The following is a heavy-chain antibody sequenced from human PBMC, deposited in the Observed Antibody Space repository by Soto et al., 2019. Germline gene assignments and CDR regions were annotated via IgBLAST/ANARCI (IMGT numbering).Heavy chain of an antibody. CDR3: ARDYDFWSGSDGLYYYGMDV. J-gene: IGHJ6*02. Sequence: GASVKVSCKASGGTFSSYAISWVRQAPGQGLEWMGGIIPIFGTANYAQKFQGRVTITADESTSTAYMELSSLRSEDTAVYYCARDYDFWSGSDGLYYYGMDVWGQGTTVTVSS. D-gene: IGHD3-3*01. V-gene: IGHV1-69*13. CDR1: GGTFSSYA. CDR2: IIPIFGTA.